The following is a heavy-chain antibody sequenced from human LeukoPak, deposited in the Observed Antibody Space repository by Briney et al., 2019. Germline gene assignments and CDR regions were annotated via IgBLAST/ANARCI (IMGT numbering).Heavy chain of an antibody. CDR1: RFTFDDYA. CDR2: ISWNSGSI. V-gene: IGHV3-9*01. CDR3: AKDNYYDSSGYSNWFDP. Sequence: SLRLSCAASRFTFDDYAMHWVRQAPGKGLEWVLGISWNSGSIGYADSVKGRFTISRDNAKNSLYPQMNSLRAEDTALYYCAKDNYYDSSGYSNWFDPWGQGTLVTVSS. D-gene: IGHD3-22*01. J-gene: IGHJ5*02.